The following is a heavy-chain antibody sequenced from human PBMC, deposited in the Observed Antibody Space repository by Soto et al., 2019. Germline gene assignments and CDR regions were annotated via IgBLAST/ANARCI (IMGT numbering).Heavy chain of an antibody. Sequence: GGSLRLSCAASGFTFSSYGMHWVRQAPGKGLEWVAVIWYDGSNKYYADSVKGRFTISRDNSKNTLYLQMNSLRAEDTAVYYCARDMYPRYFDWPHYWGQGTLVTVSS. CDR3: ARDMYPRYFDWPHY. V-gene: IGHV3-33*01. D-gene: IGHD3-9*01. J-gene: IGHJ4*02. CDR2: IWYDGSNK. CDR1: GFTFSSYG.